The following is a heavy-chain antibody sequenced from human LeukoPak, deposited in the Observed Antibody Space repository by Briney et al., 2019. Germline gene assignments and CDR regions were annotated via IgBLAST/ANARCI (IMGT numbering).Heavy chain of an antibody. CDR2: IYYSGST. D-gene: IGHD3-9*01. J-gene: IGHJ4*02. CDR3: ARGHLDILTGYYSEYYFDY. V-gene: IGHV4-59*01. CDR1: GGSISSYY. Sequence: SETLSLTCTVSGGSISSYYWSWIRQPPGKGLEWIAYIYYSGSTNYNPSLKSRGTISVDTSKNQFSLKLSSVTAADTAVYYCARGHLDILTGYYSEYYFDYWGQGTLVTVSS.